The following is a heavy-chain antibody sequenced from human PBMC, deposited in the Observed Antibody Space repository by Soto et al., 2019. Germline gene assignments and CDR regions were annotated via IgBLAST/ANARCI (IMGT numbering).Heavy chain of an antibody. CDR1: GVSFSGYY. V-gene: IGHV4-34*01. CDR3: ARVRIAARPARVNNWFDP. D-gene: IGHD6-6*01. CDR2: INHSGST. Sequence: SETLSLTSAVYGVSFSGYYWSWIRPPPGKGLEWIGEINHSGSTNYNPSLKSRVTISVDTSKNQFSLKLSSVTAADTAVYYCARVRIAARPARVNNWFDPWGQGTLVTVSS. J-gene: IGHJ5*02.